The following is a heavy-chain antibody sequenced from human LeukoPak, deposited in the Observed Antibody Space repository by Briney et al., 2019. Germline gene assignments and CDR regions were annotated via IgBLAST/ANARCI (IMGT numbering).Heavy chain of an antibody. CDR1: GVTFSSYV. V-gene: IGHV3-23*01. D-gene: IGHD2-15*01. Sequence: GGSLRLSSAASGVTFSSYVMSCVREAPGKGLEGGSAISGSVGSTYYADSVKGRFTISRDNSKNTLYLQMTSLRDEDTAVYYCAKDVVVVVAGTRYDYWGQGTLVTVSS. CDR2: ISGSVGST. CDR3: AKDVVVVVAGTRYDY. J-gene: IGHJ4*02.